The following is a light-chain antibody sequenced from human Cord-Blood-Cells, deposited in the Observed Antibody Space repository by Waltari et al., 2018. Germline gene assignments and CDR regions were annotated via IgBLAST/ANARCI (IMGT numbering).Light chain of an antibody. Sequence: QSALTQPASVFGSPGQSITISCTGTSSDVGSYNLVSWYQQHPGKAPKLMIYEVSKRPSGVSNRFSVSKSGNTASLTISGLQAEDEADYYCCSYAGSSTYWVFGGGTKLTVL. CDR1: SSDVGSYNL. J-gene: IGLJ3*02. CDR3: CSYAGSSTYWV. V-gene: IGLV2-23*02. CDR2: EVS.